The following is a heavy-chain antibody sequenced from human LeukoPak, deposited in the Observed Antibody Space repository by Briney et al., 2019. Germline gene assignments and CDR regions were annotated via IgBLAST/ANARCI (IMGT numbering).Heavy chain of an antibody. CDR3: ARDFQCGGDCYYDY. CDR2: IYSGGST. Sequence: GGSLRLSCAASGFTFSSNYMSWVRQAPGKGLEWVSVIYSGGSTYYADSVKGRFTISRDNSKNTLYLQMNSLRAEDTAVYYCARDFQCGGDCYYDYWGQGTLVTVSS. J-gene: IGHJ4*02. CDR1: GFTFSSNY. V-gene: IGHV3-66*02. D-gene: IGHD2-21*01.